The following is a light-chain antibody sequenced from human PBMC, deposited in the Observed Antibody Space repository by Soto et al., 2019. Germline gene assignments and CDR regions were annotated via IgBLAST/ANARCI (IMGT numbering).Light chain of an antibody. CDR2: AAS. CDR3: QQSYSTLALT. J-gene: IGKJ4*01. CDR1: QTISSY. V-gene: IGKV1-39*01. Sequence: DVQITQSPSTLSASVVDRVTITCRASQTISSYLAWYQQKPGKAPKLLIYAASSFQSGVPSRFSGSGSGTDFTLTISSLQPEDFATYYCQQSYSTLALTFGGGTKVDIK.